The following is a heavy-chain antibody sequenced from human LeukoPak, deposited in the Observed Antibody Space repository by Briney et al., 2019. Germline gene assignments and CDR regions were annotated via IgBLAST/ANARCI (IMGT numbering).Heavy chain of an antibody. V-gene: IGHV1-69*13. CDR3: ARSGYYATYYYGMDV. D-gene: IGHD3-3*01. J-gene: IGHJ6*02. CDR1: GGAFSSYA. Sequence: GASVKVSCKASGGAFSSYAISWVRQAPGQGLEWMGGIIPIFGTANYAQKFQGRVTITADESTSTAYMELSSLRSEDTAVYYCARSGYYATYYYGMDVWGQGTTVTVS. CDR2: IIPIFGTA.